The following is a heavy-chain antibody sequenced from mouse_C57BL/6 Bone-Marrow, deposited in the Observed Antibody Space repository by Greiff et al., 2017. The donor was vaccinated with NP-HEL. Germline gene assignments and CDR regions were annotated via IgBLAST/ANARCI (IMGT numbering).Heavy chain of an antibody. CDR1: GISITTGNYR. Sequence: DVQLQESGPGLVKPSQTVILTCTVTGISITTGNYRWSWNRQFPGNKLEWIGYTYYSGTNTYKPFLTSRTITTRDTPENQFFLEMNSLTSEDTATYYCARDREKGYFDVWGTGTTVTVSS. CDR3: ARDREKGYFDV. D-gene: IGHD3-1*01. V-gene: IGHV3-5*01. J-gene: IGHJ1*03. CDR2: TYYSGTN.